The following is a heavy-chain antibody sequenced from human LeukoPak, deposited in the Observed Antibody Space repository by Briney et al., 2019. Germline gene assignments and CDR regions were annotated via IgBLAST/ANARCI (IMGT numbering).Heavy chain of an antibody. J-gene: IGHJ6*02. V-gene: IGHV3-11*04. CDR1: GFTFSDYY. CDR3: ARRLVAALDGMDV. Sequence: PGGSLRLSCAASGFTFSDYYMSWIRQASGKGLEWVSYISSSGSTIYYADSVKGRFTISRDNAKNSLYLQMNSLRAEDTAVYYCARRLVAALDGMDVWGQGTTVTVSS. D-gene: IGHD2-15*01. CDR2: ISSSGSTI.